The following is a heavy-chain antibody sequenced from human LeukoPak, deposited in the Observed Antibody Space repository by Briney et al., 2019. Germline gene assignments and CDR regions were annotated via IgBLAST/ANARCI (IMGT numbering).Heavy chain of an antibody. D-gene: IGHD4-11*01. V-gene: IGHV1-2*02. CDR2: INPNSGGT. J-gene: IGHJ6*03. CDR1: GYTFTGYY. Sequence: PGAXXKFSCKASGYTFTGYYMHWVRQAPGQGLEWMGWINPNSGGTNYAQKFQGRVTMTRDTSISTAYMELSRLRSDDTAVYYCARGPTVTTRHYMDVWGKGTTVTVSS. CDR3: ARGPTVTTRHYMDV.